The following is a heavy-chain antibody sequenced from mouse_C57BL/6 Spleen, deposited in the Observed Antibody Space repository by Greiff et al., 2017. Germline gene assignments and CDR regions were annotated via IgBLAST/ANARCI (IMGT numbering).Heavy chain of an antibody. V-gene: IGHV14-1*01. J-gene: IGHJ4*01. D-gene: IGHD1-1*01. CDR3: TTLFITTVVATEDYAMDY. CDR1: GFNIKDYY. CDR2: IDPEDGDT. Sequence: VQLQQSGAELVRPGASVKLSCTASGFNIKDYYMHWVKQRPEQGLEWIGRIDPEDGDTEYAPKFQGKATMTADTSSNTAYLQLSSLTSEDTAVYYCTTLFITTVVATEDYAMDYWGQGTSVTVSS.